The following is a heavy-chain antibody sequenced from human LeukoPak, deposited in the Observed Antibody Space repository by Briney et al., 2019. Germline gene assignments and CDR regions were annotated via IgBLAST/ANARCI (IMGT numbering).Heavy chain of an antibody. CDR3: ARGSGYYLWGSWFDP. D-gene: IGHD3-22*01. CDR1: GYTFTSYG. V-gene: IGHV1-18*01. Sequence: GASVKVSCKASGYTFTSYGISWVRQAPGQGLEWMGWISAYNGNTNYAQKLQGRVTMTTDTSTSTAYMELRSLRSDDTAVYYCARGSGYYLWGSWFDPWGQGTLVTVSS. CDR2: ISAYNGNT. J-gene: IGHJ5*02.